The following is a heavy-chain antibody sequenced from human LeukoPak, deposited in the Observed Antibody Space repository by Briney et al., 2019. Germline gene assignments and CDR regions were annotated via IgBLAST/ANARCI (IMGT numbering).Heavy chain of an antibody. CDR2: IYTNGNT. V-gene: IGHV3-NL1*01. J-gene: IGHJ6*02. Sequence: GGSLRLSCAASGFTFSSYGMHWVRQAPGKGLEWVSGIYTNGNTRYADSVRGRFTISRDNSKNTLYLQMHSLRVDDTAVYYCAHLVWEYVGGLDVWGQGTTVTVSS. CDR1: GFTFSSYG. D-gene: IGHD3/OR15-3a*01. CDR3: AHLVWEYVGGLDV.